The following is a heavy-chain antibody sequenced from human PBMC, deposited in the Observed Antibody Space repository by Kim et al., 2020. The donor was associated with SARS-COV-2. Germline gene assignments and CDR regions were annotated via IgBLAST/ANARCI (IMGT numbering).Heavy chain of an antibody. Sequence: GGSLRLSCATSGFTFNTYTLSWIRQAPGKGLEWVSSISASSGYIYYADSVKGRFTISRDNAKSSLYLQMDSLRVEDTSIYYCARDIVATAVPEPFDWKWGQRTLVTVSS. CDR1: GFTFNTYT. CDR2: ISASSGYI. J-gene: IGHJ4*02. CDR3: ARDIVATAVPEPFDWK. V-gene: IGHV3-21*03. D-gene: IGHD6-19*01.